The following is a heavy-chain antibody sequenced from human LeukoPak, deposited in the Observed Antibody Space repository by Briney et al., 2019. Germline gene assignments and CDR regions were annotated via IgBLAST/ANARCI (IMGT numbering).Heavy chain of an antibody. Sequence: AGGSLRLSCAASGFTFSSYSMNWVRQAPGKGPEWVSSISSSSSYIYYADSVKGRFTISRDNAKNSLYLQMNSLRAEDTAVYYCATPGRRYSSGWYNWFDPWGHGTLVTVYS. CDR1: GFTFSSYS. V-gene: IGHV3-21*01. J-gene: IGHJ5*02. CDR2: ISSSSSYI. CDR3: ATPGRRYSSGWYNWFDP. D-gene: IGHD6-19*01.